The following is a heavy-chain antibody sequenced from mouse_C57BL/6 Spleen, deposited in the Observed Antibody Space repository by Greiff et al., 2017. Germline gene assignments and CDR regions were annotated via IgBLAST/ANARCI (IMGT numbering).Heavy chain of an antibody. D-gene: IGHD1-1*01. CDR2: INPNNGGT. V-gene: IGHV1-26*01. Sequence: EVQLQQSGPELVKPGASVKISCKASGYTFTDYYMNWVKQSHGKSLEWIGDINPNNGGTSYNQKFKGKATLTVDKSSSTAYMELRSLTSEDSAVYYCARPPITTEGAMDYWGQGTSVTVSS. CDR3: ARPPITTEGAMDY. J-gene: IGHJ4*01. CDR1: GYTFTDYY.